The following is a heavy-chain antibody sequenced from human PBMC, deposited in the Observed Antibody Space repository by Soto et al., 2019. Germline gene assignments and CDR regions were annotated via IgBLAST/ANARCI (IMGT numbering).Heavy chain of an antibody. CDR2: ISPYNYNT. V-gene: IGHV1-18*04. J-gene: IGHJ4*02. D-gene: IGHD2-21*01. CDR3: ALDLRGNSYYFDY. CDR1: GYTFTSYG. Sequence: QVQLVQSGAEVKKPGASVKVSCKTSGYTFTSYGISWVRQAPGQGLEWMGWISPYNYNTNYAQKLQGRVTMTTDTATSPDYMELRSLRSDDRAVYYCALDLRGNSYYFDYWGQGTLVTVCS.